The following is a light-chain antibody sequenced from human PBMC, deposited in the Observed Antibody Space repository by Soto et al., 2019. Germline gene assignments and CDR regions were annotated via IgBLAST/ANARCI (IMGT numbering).Light chain of an antibody. CDR1: SSNIGDNY. CDR2: DNH. V-gene: IGLV1-51*01. CDR3: GTWDSSLSAVV. J-gene: IGLJ2*01. Sequence: QSVLTQPPSVSAAPGQKVTISCSGSSSNIGDNYVSWYQQLPGTAPKLLIYDNHQRPSGIPDRFSGSKSGTSATLGITGLQTGDEADYYCGTWDSSLSAVVFGGGTKLTVL.